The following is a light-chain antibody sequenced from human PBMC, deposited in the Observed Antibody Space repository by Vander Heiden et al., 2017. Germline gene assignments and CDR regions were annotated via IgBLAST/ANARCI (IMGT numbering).Light chain of an antibody. CDR1: SSNIGNNA. Sequence: QSVLNQPPSVFEAPGQRVTITGSGSSSNIGNNAVNWYQQLPGKAPNLLIYYDDLRPSGVSDRFSVSKSGTSASLAISGLQSEDEADYYCAAWDDSLNGYVFGTGTKVTVL. V-gene: IGLV1-36*01. CDR2: YDD. CDR3: AAWDDSLNGYV. J-gene: IGLJ1*01.